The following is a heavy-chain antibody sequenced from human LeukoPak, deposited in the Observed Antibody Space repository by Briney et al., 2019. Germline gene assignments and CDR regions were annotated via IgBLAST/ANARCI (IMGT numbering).Heavy chain of an antibody. CDR1: GYSFTSYW. J-gene: IGHJ4*02. D-gene: IGHD1-1*01. Sequence: GESLKISCKGSGYSFTSYWIGWVRQMPGKGLECMGIIYPGDSDTGYSPSFQGQVTISADRSISTAYLQWSSLKASDTAMYYCARHETGPYFDYWGQGTLVTVSS. V-gene: IGHV5-51*01. CDR2: IYPGDSDT. CDR3: ARHETGPYFDY.